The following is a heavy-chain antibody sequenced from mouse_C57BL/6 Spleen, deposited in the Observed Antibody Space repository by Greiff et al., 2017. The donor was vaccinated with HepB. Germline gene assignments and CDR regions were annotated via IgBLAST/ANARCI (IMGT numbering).Heavy chain of an antibody. V-gene: IGHV1-47*01. CDR1: GYTFTTYP. CDR2: FHPYNDDT. Sequence: VQLQQSGAELVKPGASVKMSCKASGYTFTTYPIEWMKQNHGKSLEWIGNFHPYNDDTKYNEKFKGKATLTVEKSSSTVYLELSRLTSDDSAVYYCARGGYDVGSLWYFDVWGTGTTVTVSS. J-gene: IGHJ1*03. D-gene: IGHD2-2*01. CDR3: ARGGYDVGSLWYFDV.